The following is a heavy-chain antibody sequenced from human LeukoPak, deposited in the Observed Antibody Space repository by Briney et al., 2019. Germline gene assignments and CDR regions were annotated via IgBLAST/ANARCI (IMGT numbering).Heavy chain of an antibody. Sequence: GGSLRLSCAASGFTFSSYWMHWVRHVPGKGLVWVSRINSDGSSTSYADSVKGRFTISRDNAKNTLYLQMNSLRAEDTAVYYCARDSYYDSSGYYDPWGQGTLVTVSS. J-gene: IGHJ5*02. CDR3: ARDSYYDSSGYYDP. D-gene: IGHD3-22*01. V-gene: IGHV3-74*01. CDR2: INSDGSST. CDR1: GFTFSSYW.